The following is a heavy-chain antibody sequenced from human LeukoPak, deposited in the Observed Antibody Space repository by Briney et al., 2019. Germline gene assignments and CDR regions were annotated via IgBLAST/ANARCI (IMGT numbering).Heavy chain of an antibody. CDR1: GFTFSDCY. V-gene: IGHV3-69-1*01. CDR2: ITSGRTT. D-gene: IGHD5-24*01. Sequence: GGSLRLSCAASGFTFSDCYMSWVRQAPGKGPEWVSSITSGRTTYYADSVKGRFTISNDNAKKSLYLQMNSLRAEDTAVYYCARARRPKWERDGYTSKESAFDIWGQGTMVTVS. CDR3: ARARRPKWERDGYTSKESAFDI. J-gene: IGHJ3*02.